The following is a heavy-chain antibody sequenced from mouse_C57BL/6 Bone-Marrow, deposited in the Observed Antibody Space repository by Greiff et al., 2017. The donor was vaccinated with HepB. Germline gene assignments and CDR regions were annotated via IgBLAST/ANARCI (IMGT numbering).Heavy chain of an antibody. Sequence: EVKLVESGAELVRPGASVKLSCTASGFNIKDDYMHWVKQRHEQGLEWIGWIDPENGDTEYASKFQGKATITADTSSNTAYLQLSSLTSEDTAVYYCTMDYGSSYDAMDYWGQGTSVTVSS. D-gene: IGHD1-1*01. CDR3: TMDYGSSYDAMDY. CDR2: IDPENGDT. V-gene: IGHV14-4*01. CDR1: GFNIKDDY. J-gene: IGHJ4*01.